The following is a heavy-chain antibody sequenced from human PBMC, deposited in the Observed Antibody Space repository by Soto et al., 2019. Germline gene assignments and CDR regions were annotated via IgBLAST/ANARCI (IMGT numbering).Heavy chain of an antibody. J-gene: IGHJ4*02. CDR2: IIPIFGTA. D-gene: IGHD3-16*01. V-gene: IGHV1-69*05. Sequence: SVKVSCKASGGTFSSYAISWVRQAPGQGLEWMGGIIPIFGTANFAQKFQGRITMTSDTSTSKVYMELSSLRSEDTAVYYCARVWGNYATLMNYFDYWGQGTLVTVSS. CDR3: ARVWGNYATLMNYFDY. CDR1: GGTFSSYA.